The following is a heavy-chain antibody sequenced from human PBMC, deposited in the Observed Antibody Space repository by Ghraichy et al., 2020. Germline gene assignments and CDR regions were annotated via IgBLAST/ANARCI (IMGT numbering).Heavy chain of an antibody. Sequence: SETLSLTCAVYGGSFSGYYWSWIRQPPGKGLEWIGEINHSGSTNYNPSLKSRVTISVDTSKNQFSLKLSSVTAADTAVYYCASSSSLVGAHIRRFGYWGQGTLVTGSS. V-gene: IGHV4-34*01. CDR3: ASSSSLVGAHIRRFGY. CDR2: INHSGST. D-gene: IGHD1-26*01. J-gene: IGHJ4*02. CDR1: GGSFSGYY.